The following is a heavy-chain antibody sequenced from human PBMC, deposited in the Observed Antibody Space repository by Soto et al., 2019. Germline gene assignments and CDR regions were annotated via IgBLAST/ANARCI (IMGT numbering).Heavy chain of an antibody. J-gene: IGHJ6*01. Sequence: GASVKVSCKASGYTFTGYYMHWVRQAPGQGLEWMGWINPNSGGTNYAQKFQGWVTMTRDTSISTAYMELSRLRSDDTAVYYCARDPVDIAATTSLLGRDLLYGLDVWG. CDR3: ARDPVDIAATTSLLGRDLLYGLDV. V-gene: IGHV1-2*04. CDR1: GYTFTGYY. CDR2: INPNSGGT. D-gene: IGHD5-12*01.